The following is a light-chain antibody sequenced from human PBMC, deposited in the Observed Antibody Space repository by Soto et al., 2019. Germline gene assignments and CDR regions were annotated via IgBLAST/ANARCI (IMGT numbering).Light chain of an antibody. CDR1: QSISNW. J-gene: IGKJ4*01. CDR3: QQYNGYRLA. V-gene: IGKV1-5*03. Sequence: DIQMTQSPSSLSASVGDRVTFTCRASQSISNWLAWYQQKPGKAPKLLIYKAYTLESGVPTRFSGSGSGTEFTLTISSLQADDVAIYYCQQYNGYRLAFGGGTKVEIK. CDR2: KAY.